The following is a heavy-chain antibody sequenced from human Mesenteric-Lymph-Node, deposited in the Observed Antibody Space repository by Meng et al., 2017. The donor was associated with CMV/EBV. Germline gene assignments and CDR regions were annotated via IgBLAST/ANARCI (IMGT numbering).Heavy chain of an antibody. CDR2: ISYDGSNK. CDR1: GFTFSYYA. J-gene: IGHJ5*02. CDR3: ARGQGITIFGVVTERSNWFDP. Sequence: GGSLRLSCAASGFTFSYYAMHWVRQAPGKGLEWVALISYDGSNKYYADSVKGRFTISRDNSKNTLYLQMNSLRAEDTAVYYCARGQGITIFGVVTERSNWFDPWGQGTLVTVSS. V-gene: IGHV3-30-3*01. D-gene: IGHD3-3*01.